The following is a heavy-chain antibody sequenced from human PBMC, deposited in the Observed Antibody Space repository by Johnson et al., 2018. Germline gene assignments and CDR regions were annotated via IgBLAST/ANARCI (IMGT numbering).Heavy chain of an antibody. Sequence: LVESGGGLIQHGGSLRLWCPASGFTVSSTYMSWVRQAPGTGLEWVSVIYSGGSTYYADSVKGRFTISRDNSKNTLYLQMNSLRAEDTAVYYCARSKLDSSGYYFNDAFDIWGQGTMVTVSS. V-gene: IGHV3-53*01. CDR2: IYSGGST. CDR3: ARSKLDSSGYYFNDAFDI. J-gene: IGHJ3*02. CDR1: GFTVSSTY. D-gene: IGHD3-22*01.